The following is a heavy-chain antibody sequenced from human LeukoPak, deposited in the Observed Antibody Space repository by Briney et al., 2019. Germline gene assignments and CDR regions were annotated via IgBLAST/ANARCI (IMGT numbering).Heavy chain of an antibody. J-gene: IGHJ4*02. V-gene: IGHV1-69*04. Sequence: ASVKVSCKASGGTFSSYAISWVRQAPGQGLEWMGRIIPILGIANYAQKFQGRVTITADKSTSTAYMGLSSLRSKDTAVYYCATESQDGLDYWGQGTLVTVSS. CDR1: GGTFSSYA. CDR3: ATESQDGLDY. CDR2: IIPILGIA. D-gene: IGHD2-15*01.